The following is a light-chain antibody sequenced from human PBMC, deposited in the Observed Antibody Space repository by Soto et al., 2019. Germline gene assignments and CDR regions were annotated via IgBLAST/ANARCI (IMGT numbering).Light chain of an antibody. CDR3: QQTYRAHPWT. J-gene: IGKJ1*01. Sequence: DIQMTQSPSSLSASVGDRVTISCRASQSISTYLNWYQQKPGKAPKLLIYSASGVQSGVPPRFSGSGSGTDFILTISSLRPDDIATYYCQQTYRAHPWTFGQGTKVEI. CDR2: SAS. CDR1: QSISTY. V-gene: IGKV1-39*01.